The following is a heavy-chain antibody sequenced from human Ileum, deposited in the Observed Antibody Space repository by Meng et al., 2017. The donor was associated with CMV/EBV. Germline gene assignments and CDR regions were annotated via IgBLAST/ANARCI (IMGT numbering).Heavy chain of an antibody. V-gene: IGHV3-7*01. CDR3: ARDGGKPQPSFDWLLYPADYYCYGMDV. CDR1: GFTFSSYW. Sequence: GESLKISCAASGFTFSSYWMSWVRQAPGKGLEWVANIKQDGSEKYYVDSVKGRFTISRDNAKNSLYLQLNSLRAEDTAVYYCARDGGKPQPSFDWLLYPADYYCYGMDVWGQGTTVTVSS. J-gene: IGHJ6*02. CDR2: IKQDGSEK. D-gene: IGHD3-9*01.